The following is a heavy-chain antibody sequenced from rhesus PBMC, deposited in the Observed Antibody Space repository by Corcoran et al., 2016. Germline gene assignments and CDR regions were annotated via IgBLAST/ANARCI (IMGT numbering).Heavy chain of an antibody. Sequence: EVQLVESGGGFVQHGGSLRLSCAASGFTFISYATQWVPHAPGKGLEWVAAIGPGGDTYYADAVKGRFTISRDNAKNALYLQMNSLRAEDTAVYYCARSLFGPSHNSLDVWGRGVLVTVSS. CDR2: IGPGGDT. CDR1: GFTFISYA. V-gene: IGHV3-72*01. CDR3: ARSLFGPSHNSLDV. J-gene: IGHJ5-2*02. D-gene: IGHD3-3*01.